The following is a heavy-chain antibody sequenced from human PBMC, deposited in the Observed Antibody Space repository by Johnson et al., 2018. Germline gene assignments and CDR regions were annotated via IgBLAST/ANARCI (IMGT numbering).Heavy chain of an antibody. CDR1: GFTFSSYA. CDR3: AKDTATMVRGHHVDV. D-gene: IGHD3-10*01. V-gene: IGHV3-23*04. Sequence: VQLVQSGGGLVQPGGSLRLSCAASGFTFSSYAMSWVRQAPGKGLEWVSAISGSGHNPYHTDSVKGRFTISRDNSKNTRSLQMNNLRAEDTAVYYCAKDTATMVRGHHVDVWGQGTTVTVSS. CDR2: ISGSGHNP. J-gene: IGHJ6*02.